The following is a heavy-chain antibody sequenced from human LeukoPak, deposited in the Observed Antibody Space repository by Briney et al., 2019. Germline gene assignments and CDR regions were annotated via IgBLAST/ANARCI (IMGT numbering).Heavy chain of an antibody. V-gene: IGHV3-30*03. CDR2: ISYDGSNK. CDR1: GFTVSSNE. J-gene: IGHJ6*02. CDR3: AIIGDYGDRFSYYYYGMDV. Sequence: QTGGSLRLSCAASGFTVSSNEMSWVRQAPGKGLEWVAVISYDGSNKYYADSVKGRFTISRDNSKNTLYLQMNSLRAVDTAVYYCAIIGDYGDRFSYYYYGMDVWGQGTTVTVSS. D-gene: IGHD4-17*01.